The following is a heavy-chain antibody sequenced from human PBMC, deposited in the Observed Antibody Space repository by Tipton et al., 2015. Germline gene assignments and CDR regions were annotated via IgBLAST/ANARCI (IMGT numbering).Heavy chain of an antibody. CDR1: GTSINSYY. V-gene: IGHV4-59*01. J-gene: IGHJ4*02. Sequence: GLVKPSETLSLTCTVSGTSINSYYWTWIRQPPGKGLQWVGNVFHTGATSYNSSLKSRLTFSIDTSKNQVSLRLSSVTAADTAVYYCAAFCYGGNCPDYWGQGTLVTVSS. CDR2: VFHTGAT. CDR3: AAFCYGGNCPDY. D-gene: IGHD2-15*01.